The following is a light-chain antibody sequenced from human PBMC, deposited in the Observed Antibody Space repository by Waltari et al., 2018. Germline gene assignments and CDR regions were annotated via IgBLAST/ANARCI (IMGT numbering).Light chain of an antibody. J-gene: IGLJ3*02. Sequence: QSALTPPPSASGSPGQSVTISCTGTSSDVGSYPSFPWFQQHPGKAPKLIIYEVSKRPSGVPDRFSGSKSGNTASLTVSGLQAEDEADYYCSSKGGSNNLVFGGGTKLTVL. CDR1: SSDVGSYPS. CDR3: SSKGGSNNLV. V-gene: IGLV2-8*01. CDR2: EVS.